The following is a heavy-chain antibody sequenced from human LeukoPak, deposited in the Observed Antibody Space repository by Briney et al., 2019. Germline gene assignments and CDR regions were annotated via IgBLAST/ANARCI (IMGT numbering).Heavy chain of an antibody. V-gene: IGHV1-69*01. CDR1: GGTFSSYA. J-gene: IGHJ4*02. D-gene: IGHD3-22*01. CDR2: IIPIFGTA. CDR3: ARGWDYDSGGRPTAYVY. Sequence: ASVKVSCKASGGTFSSYAISWVRQAPGQGLEWMGGIIPIFGTANYAQKFQGKVTITADESTSTAYMELSSLRSGDTAVYYCARGWDYDSGGRPTAYVYWGQGTLVSVSS.